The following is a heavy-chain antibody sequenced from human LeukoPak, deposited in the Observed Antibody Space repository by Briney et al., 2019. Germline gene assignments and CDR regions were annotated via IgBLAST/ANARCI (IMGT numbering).Heavy chain of an antibody. Sequence: SETLSLTCSVSGGSISSGGYFWPWIPQHPGKGLECIGNIYYSGSTYYNPSLKSRLAISLDTSKNQFSLKLSSVTAADTAVYYCARGIVGPTMAFDYWGQGTLVTVSS. CDR3: ARGIVGPTMAFDY. D-gene: IGHD5-18*01. J-gene: IGHJ4*02. CDR1: GGSISSGGYF. V-gene: IGHV4-31*03. CDR2: IYYSGST.